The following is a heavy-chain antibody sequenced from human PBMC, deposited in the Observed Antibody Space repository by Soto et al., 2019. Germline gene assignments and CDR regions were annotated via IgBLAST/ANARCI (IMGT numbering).Heavy chain of an antibody. V-gene: IGHV3-30*18. CDR3: AKDSYYYDSSGQYYFDF. Sequence: QVQLVESGGGVVQPGRSLRLSCAASGFTFSSYGMHWVRQAPGKGLEWVAGISYDGSNKYYADSVKGRFTISRDNSKNTLYRKVNSLRAEDTAVYYCAKDSYYYDSSGQYYFDFWGQGTLVTVSS. D-gene: IGHD3-22*01. CDR2: ISYDGSNK. CDR1: GFTFSSYG. J-gene: IGHJ4*02.